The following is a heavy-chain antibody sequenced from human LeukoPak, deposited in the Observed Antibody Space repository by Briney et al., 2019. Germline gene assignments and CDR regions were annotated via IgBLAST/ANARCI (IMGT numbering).Heavy chain of an antibody. J-gene: IGHJ4*02. CDR2: INHSGST. CDR1: GGSFSGYY. CDR3: ARGRMIVVVITLKNYFDY. D-gene: IGHD3-22*01. V-gene: IGHV4-34*01. Sequence: PSETLSLTCAVYGGSFSGYYWSWIRQPPGKGLEWIGEINHSGSTSYNPSLKSRVTISVDTSKNQFSLKLSSVTAADTAVYYCARGRMIVVVITLKNYFDYWGQGTLVTVSS.